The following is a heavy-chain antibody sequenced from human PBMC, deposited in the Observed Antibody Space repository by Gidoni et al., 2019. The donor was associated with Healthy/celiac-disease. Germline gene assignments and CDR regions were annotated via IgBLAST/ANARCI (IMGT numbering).Heavy chain of an antibody. D-gene: IGHD5-12*01. CDR3: ARVSRDGYKSPTVYFDY. J-gene: IGHJ4*02. Sequence: QVQLPESGPGLVKPSEPLSLPCTVAGRPFSSYYWCWIRQHPGKGLEWIGYIYYSGSTNYNPSLKSRVTISVDTSKNQFSLKLSSVTAADTAVYYCARVSRDGYKSPTVYFDYWGQGTLVTVSS. CDR1: GRPFSSYY. CDR2: IYYSGST. V-gene: IGHV4-59*01.